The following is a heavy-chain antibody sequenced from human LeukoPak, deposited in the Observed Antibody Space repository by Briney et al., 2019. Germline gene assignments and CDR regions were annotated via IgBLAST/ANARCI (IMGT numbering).Heavy chain of an antibody. J-gene: IGHJ4*02. V-gene: IGHV3-21*01. CDR3: AREGWTWIQLWSYYFDY. CDR1: GFTFSSYS. CDR2: ISSSSSYI. Sequence: PGGSLRLSCAASGFTFSSYSMNWVRQAPGKGLEWVSSISSSSSYIYYADSVKGRFTISRDNAKNSLYLQMNSLRAEDTAVYYCAREGWTWIQLWSYYFDYWGQGTLVTVSS. D-gene: IGHD5-18*01.